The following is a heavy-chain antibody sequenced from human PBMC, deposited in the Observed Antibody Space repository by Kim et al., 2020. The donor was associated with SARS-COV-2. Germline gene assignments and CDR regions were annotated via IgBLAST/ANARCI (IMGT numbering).Heavy chain of an antibody. V-gene: IGHV3-33*01. D-gene: IGHD6-19*01. CDR3: ARDLYSSGCPLSD. J-gene: IGHJ4*02. CDR2: IWYDGSNK. CDR1: GFTFSSYG. Sequence: GGSLRLSCAASGFTFSSYGMHWVRQAPGKGLEWVAVIWYDGSNKYYADSVKGRFTISRDNSKNTLYLQMNSLRAEDTAVYYCARDLYSSGCPLSDWGQGTLVTVSS.